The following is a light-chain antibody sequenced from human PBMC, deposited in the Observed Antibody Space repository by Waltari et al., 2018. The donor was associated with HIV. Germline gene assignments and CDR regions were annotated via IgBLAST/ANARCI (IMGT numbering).Light chain of an antibody. Sequence: QSVPTQPPSASGPPGQRVAISCSGSNPTIGSNFVSWYQQLPGTAPKLLIYKDNQRPSGVPERFSASKSGSSSSLAISGLRSEDEAEYYCATWDDILSGYLFGTGTKVTVL. J-gene: IGLJ1*01. V-gene: IGLV1-47*01. CDR1: NPTIGSNF. CDR2: KDN. CDR3: ATWDDILSGYL.